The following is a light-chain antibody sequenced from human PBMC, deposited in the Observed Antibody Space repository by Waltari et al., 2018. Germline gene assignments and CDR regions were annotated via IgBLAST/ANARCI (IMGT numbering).Light chain of an antibody. CDR1: PSVLYSSNNKNY. V-gene: IGKV4-1*01. J-gene: IGKJ1*01. CDR2: WAS. Sequence: DIVMTQSHDSLAVSLGERATINCKSSPSVLYSSNNKNYLAWYQQKPGQPPKLLIYWASTRESGVPDRFSGSGSGTDFTLTISSLQAEDVAVYYCQQYYSTPWTFGQGTKVEIK. CDR3: QQYYSTPWT.